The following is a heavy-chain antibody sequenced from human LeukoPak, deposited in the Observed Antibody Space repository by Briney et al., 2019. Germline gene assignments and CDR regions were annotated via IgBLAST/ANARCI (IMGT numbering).Heavy chain of an antibody. D-gene: IGHD3-16*02. V-gene: IGHV4-59*11. CDR3: ARNRESYFDL. J-gene: IGHJ2*01. Sequence: SETLSLTCTVPGGSISGHYWSWIRQPPGKGLEWIGYIYYSGSNHYNPSLKSRVTISVDTSKNQFSLKLSSVTAADTAVYYCARNRESYFDLWGRGTLVTVSS. CDR1: GGSISGHY. CDR2: IYYSGSN.